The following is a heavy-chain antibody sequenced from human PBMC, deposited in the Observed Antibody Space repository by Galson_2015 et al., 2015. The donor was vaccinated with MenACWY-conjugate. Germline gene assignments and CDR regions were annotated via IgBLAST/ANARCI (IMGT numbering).Heavy chain of an antibody. J-gene: IGHJ4*02. Sequence: CAISGDSVSSHSAAWNWIRQSPSRGLEWLGRTYYRSKWFNHYAVSVKGRITINPDTSKNQFSLQLNSVTPADTAVYYCARSEASTIDYWGRGTLVTVSS. D-gene: IGHD1-1*01. CDR2: TYYRSKWFN. V-gene: IGHV6-1*01. CDR1: GDSVSSHSAA. CDR3: ARSEASTIDY.